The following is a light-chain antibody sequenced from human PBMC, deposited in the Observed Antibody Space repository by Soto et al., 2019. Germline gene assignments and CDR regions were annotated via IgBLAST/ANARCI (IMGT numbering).Light chain of an antibody. CDR1: SSDIGGYDY. Sequence: QSVLTQPASVSGSPGQSITISCTGTSSDIGGYDYVSWYQQHPGKAPKLIIFEVNNRPSGVSDRFSASKSGNTASLTISGLQAEDEADYYCSSYTYSSTLVVFGGGTKLTVL. V-gene: IGLV2-14*01. J-gene: IGLJ2*01. CDR2: EVN. CDR3: SSYTYSSTLVV.